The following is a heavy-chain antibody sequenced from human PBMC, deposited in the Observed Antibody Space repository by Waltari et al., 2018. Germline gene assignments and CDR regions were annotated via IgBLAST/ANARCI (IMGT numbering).Heavy chain of an antibody. J-gene: IGHJ3*02. CDR1: GFNDSSAY. D-gene: IGHD2-15*01. CDR3: ARDTLSRGRIEGAFDI. Sequence: EVQLVESGGGLIQPGGSLRLSCAASGFNDSSAYMTWIRQAPGKGLEYVSVIYAGGNTFYVDSVKGRFTISRDNSKDTLYLQMNNLRAEDTAIYYCARDTLSRGRIEGAFDIWGQGTMVTVSS. CDR2: IYAGGNT. V-gene: IGHV3-53*01.